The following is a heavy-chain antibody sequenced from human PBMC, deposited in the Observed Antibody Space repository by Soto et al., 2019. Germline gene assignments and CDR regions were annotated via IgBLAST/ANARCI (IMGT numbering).Heavy chain of an antibody. CDR1: GGSVSSGSYY. V-gene: IGHV4-61*01. D-gene: IGHD5-12*01. J-gene: IGHJ6*02. CDR2: IYYSGST. CDR3: ARDSLKYSRYDFYYYYYGMDV. Sequence: SETLSLTCTVSGGSVSSGSYYWSWIRQPPGKGLEWIGYIYYSGSTNYNPSLKSRVTISVDTSKNQFSLKLSSVTAADTAVYYCARDSLKYSRYDFYYYYYGMDVWGQGTTVTVSS.